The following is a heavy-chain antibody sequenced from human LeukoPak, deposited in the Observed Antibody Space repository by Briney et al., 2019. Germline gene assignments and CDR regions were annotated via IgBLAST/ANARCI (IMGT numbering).Heavy chain of an antibody. D-gene: IGHD4/OR15-4a*01. CDR1: GGSISSYY. CDR3: ARQSGTLVDY. CDR2: IYYSGST. Sequence: SETLSLTCTVSGGSISSYYWSWIRQPPGKGLEWIGYIYYSGSTNYNPSLKSRVTISVDTSKNQFSLKLNSVTAADTAIYYCARQSGTLVDYWGQGTLVTVSS. V-gene: IGHV4-59*08. J-gene: IGHJ4*02.